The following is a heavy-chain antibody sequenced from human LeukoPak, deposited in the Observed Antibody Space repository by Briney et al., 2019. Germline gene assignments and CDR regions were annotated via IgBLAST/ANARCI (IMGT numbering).Heavy chain of an antibody. D-gene: IGHD3-10*01. CDR3: AREGVTMVRGAPTNYFDY. Sequence: GASVKVSCKASGYTFTSYYMHWVRQAPGQGLEWMGLINPSGGSTSYAQKFQGRVTMTRDTSTSTVYMELSSLRSEDTAVYYCAREGVTMVRGAPTNYFDYWGQGTLVTVSS. J-gene: IGHJ4*02. CDR2: INPSGGST. V-gene: IGHV1-46*01. CDR1: GYTFTSYY.